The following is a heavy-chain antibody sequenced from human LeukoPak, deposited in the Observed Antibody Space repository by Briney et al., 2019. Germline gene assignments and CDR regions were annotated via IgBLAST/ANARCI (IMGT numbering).Heavy chain of an antibody. CDR3: AREGSSRSTDYYYYYMDV. V-gene: IGHV1-18*01. CDR2: ISAYNGNT. D-gene: IGHD6-13*01. Sequence: ASVKVSCKASGYTFTSYGISWVRQAPGQGLEWMGWISAYNGNTNYAQKLQGRVTMTTDTSTSTAYMELRSLRSDDTAVYYCAREGSSRSTDYYYYYMDVWGKGTTVTVSS. J-gene: IGHJ6*03. CDR1: GYTFTSYG.